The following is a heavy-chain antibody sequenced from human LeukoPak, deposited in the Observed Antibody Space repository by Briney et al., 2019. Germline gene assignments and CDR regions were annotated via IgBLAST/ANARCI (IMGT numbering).Heavy chain of an antibody. CDR3: ARVPQSPDYYYYMDV. V-gene: IGHV4-59*01. J-gene: IGHJ6*03. Sequence: SETLSLTCTVSGGSISSYYWSWIRQPPGKGLEWIGYIYYSGSTNYNPSLKSRVTISVDTSKNQFSLKLSSVTAADTAVYYCARVPQSPDYYYYMDVWGKGTTVTVSS. CDR1: GGSISSYY. CDR2: IYYSGST.